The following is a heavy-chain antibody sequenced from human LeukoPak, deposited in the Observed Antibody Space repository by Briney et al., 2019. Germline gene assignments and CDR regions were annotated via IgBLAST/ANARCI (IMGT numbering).Heavy chain of an antibody. D-gene: IGHD2-8*02. CDR1: GGSFSGYY. CDR2: INHSGST. Sequence: PSETLSLTCAVYGGSFSGYYWSWIRQPPGKGLEWIGEINHSGSTNYNPSLKSRVTISVDTSKNQFSLKLSSVTAADTAVYYCARALTRGYCTGGACYRSPGCYDYWGQGTLVTVSS. J-gene: IGHJ4*02. V-gene: IGHV4-34*01. CDR3: ARALTRGYCTGGACYRSPGCYDY.